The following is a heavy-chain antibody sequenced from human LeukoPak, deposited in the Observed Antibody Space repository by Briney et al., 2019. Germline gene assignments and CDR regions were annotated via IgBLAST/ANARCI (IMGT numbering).Heavy chain of an antibody. CDR2: VRTTAEGETT. Sequence: PGGSLRLFCEGSGFILNNAWESGIPEAPGKGLEWVGRVRTTAEGETTDYAAPVRGRFTISRDDSKSTVYLQMNSLETDDRAIYCYTAGIRKTDDDSWGQGTLVTVSS. D-gene: IGHD2/OR15-2a*01. CDR1: GFILNNAW. V-gene: IGHV3-15*01. CDR3: TAGIRKTDDDS. J-gene: IGHJ4*02.